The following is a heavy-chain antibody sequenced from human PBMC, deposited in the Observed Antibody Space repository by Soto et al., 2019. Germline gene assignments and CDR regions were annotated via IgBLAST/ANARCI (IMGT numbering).Heavy chain of an antibody. J-gene: IGHJ3*02. D-gene: IGHD3-10*01. V-gene: IGHV3-9*01. CDR1: GFTFDDYA. Sequence: GGSLRLSCAASGFTFDDYAMHWVRQAPGKGLEWVSGISWNSGSIGYADSVKGRFTISRDNAKNSLYLQMNSLRAEDTALYYCAKATYGSRLPVGMNIWGQGTMVTVSS. CDR3: AKATYGSRLPVGMNI. CDR2: ISWNSGSI.